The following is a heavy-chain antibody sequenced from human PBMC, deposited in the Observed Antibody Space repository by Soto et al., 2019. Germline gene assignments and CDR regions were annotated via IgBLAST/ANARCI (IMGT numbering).Heavy chain of an antibody. V-gene: IGHV4-59*11. CDR2: ISNTGTT. Sequence: SETLSLTCTVSGGSISGHFWSWIRRPPGKGLEWIGYISNTGTTTYGPSFQSRATISADMSKNQFSLKLSSVTAADTAVYYCARAYYGSLDYWGQGTLVTVSS. J-gene: IGHJ4*02. CDR3: ARAYYGSLDY. CDR1: GGSISGHF. D-gene: IGHD3-10*01.